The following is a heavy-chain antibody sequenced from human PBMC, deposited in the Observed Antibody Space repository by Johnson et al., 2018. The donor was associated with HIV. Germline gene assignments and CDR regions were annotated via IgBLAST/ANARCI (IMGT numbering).Heavy chain of an antibody. CDR3: ARRWELHSNAFDI. CDR1: GFTFSDYY. D-gene: IGHD1-26*01. V-gene: IGHV3-11*01. Sequence: VQLVESGGGLVKPGGSLRLSCAASGFTFSDYYMSWIRQAPGKGLEWVAVISYDGSNKYYADSVKGRFTISRDNAKNSLYLQMNNLRAEDTALYYCARRWELHSNAFDIWGQGTMVTVSS. CDR2: ISYDGSNK. J-gene: IGHJ3*02.